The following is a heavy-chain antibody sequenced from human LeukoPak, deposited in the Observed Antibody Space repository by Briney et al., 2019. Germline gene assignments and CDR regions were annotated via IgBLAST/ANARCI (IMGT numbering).Heavy chain of an antibody. CDR3: AKKGCTGNICYANY. CDR1: GFTFSDYA. CDR2: ISGGGGST. J-gene: IGHJ4*02. D-gene: IGHD2-2*01. Sequence: GGSLRLSCGASGFTFSDYAMTWVRQAPGKGLEWVSGISGGGGSTNYADSVKGRFTISRDNSKTTLYLQMNSLRAEDSAVYYCAKKGCTGNICYANYWGQGTLVTVSS. V-gene: IGHV3-23*01.